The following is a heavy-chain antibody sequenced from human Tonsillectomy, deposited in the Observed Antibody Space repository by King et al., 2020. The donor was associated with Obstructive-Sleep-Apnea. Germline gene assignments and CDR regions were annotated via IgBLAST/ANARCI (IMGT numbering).Heavy chain of an antibody. CDR2: ISYDGSNK. CDR3: ARARVVGASTYYFDY. D-gene: IGHD1-26*01. Sequence: VRLVESGGGVVQPGRSLRLSCAAAGFTFSSYAMHWVRQAPGKGLEWVAAISYDGSNKYYVDSVKGRFSISRDNSKNTLDLQMNSLRADDTAVYYCARARVVGASTYYFDYWGQGTLVTVSS. J-gene: IGHJ4*02. V-gene: IGHV3-30*04. CDR1: GFTFSSYA.